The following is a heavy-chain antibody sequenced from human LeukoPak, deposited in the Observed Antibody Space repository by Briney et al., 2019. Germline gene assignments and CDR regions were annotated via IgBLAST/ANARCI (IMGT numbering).Heavy chain of an antibody. CDR3: AREWWYPDY. Sequence: PGGSLRLSCAASGFTFTSYSMTWVRQAPGRGLEWVARIKEDGSDIYYVDSVKGRFTISRDNAKRSLYLQMNSLRAEDTAVYYCAREWWYPDYWGQGTLVTVSS. CDR1: GFTFTSYS. J-gene: IGHJ4*02. D-gene: IGHD2-15*01. CDR2: IKEDGSDI. V-gene: IGHV3-7*05.